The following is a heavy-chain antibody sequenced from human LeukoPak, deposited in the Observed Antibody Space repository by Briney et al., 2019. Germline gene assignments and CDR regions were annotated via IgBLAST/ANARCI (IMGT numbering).Heavy chain of an antibody. Sequence: PGGSLRLSCAASGFTVSSNYMSWVRQAPGKGLEWVSSISSSSSYIYYADSVKGRFTISRDNAKNSLYLQMNSLRAEDTAVYYCARYYGGPFDYWGQGTLVTVSS. CDR2: ISSSSSYI. CDR1: GFTVSSNY. D-gene: IGHD4-23*01. V-gene: IGHV3-21*01. CDR3: ARYYGGPFDY. J-gene: IGHJ4*02.